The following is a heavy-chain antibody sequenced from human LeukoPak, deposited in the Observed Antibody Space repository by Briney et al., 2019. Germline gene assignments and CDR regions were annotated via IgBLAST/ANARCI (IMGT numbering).Heavy chain of an antibody. CDR1: SGSISSSNYY. CDR2: ISTSGSA. J-gene: IGHJ6*03. V-gene: IGHV4-61*02. D-gene: IGHD6-13*01. CDR3: ARDVGEIAAAGIAYCYYYYMDV. Sequence: PSQTLSLTCTVSSGSISSSNYYWSWNPQPAGKGLEWIVRISTSGSANYTPSLKSRVTMSVDTSKNQCSLKLSSVTAADPAVYYCARDVGEIAAAGIAYCYYYYMDVWGKGTTVTISS.